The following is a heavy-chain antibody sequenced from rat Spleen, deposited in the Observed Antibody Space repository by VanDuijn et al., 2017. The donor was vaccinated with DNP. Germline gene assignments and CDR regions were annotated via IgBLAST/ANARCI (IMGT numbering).Heavy chain of an antibody. D-gene: IGHD1-4*01. J-gene: IGHJ3*01. CDR1: GFPFSDYY. CDR2: ISTTGSRT. CDR3: ARRDYPVPAY. Sequence: EVQLVESGGGLVQPGRSLKLSCVSSGFPFSDYYMAWVRQAPEKGLEWVATISTTGSRTYYPDSVKGRFTISRDNAKSSLYLQMNSLKSEDTATYYCARRDYPVPAYWGQGTLVTVSS. V-gene: IGHV5S10*01.